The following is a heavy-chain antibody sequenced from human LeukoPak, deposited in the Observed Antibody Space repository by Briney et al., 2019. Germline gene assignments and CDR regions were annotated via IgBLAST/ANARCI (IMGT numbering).Heavy chain of an antibody. Sequence: GGSLRLSCAASGFTFSSYEMNWVRQAPGKGLEWVSSISSSSSYIYYADSVKGRFTISRDNAKNSLYLQMNSLRAEDTAVYYCARDRHDSSGYYLYYFDYWGQGTLVTVSS. V-gene: IGHV3-21*01. CDR1: GFTFSSYE. CDR3: ARDRHDSSGYYLYYFDY. CDR2: ISSSSSYI. D-gene: IGHD3-22*01. J-gene: IGHJ4*02.